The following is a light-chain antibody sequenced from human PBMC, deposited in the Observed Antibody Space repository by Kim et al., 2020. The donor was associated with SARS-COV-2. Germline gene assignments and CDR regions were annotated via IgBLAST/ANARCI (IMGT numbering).Light chain of an antibody. V-gene: IGLV3-21*04. J-gene: IGLJ3*02. CDR2: YDS. CDR3: QVWDRSSDHPV. Sequence: SYELTQPPSVSGTPGKTARITCGGNNIGIKSVHWYQQQPGQAPVLVIYYDSDRPSGIPERFSGSNSGNTATLAISRVEAGDEADYYCQVWDRSSDHPVFGGGTQLTVL. CDR1: NIGIKS.